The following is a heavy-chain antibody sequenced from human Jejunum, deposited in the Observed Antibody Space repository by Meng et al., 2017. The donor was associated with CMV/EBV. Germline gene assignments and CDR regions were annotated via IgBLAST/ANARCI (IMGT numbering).Heavy chain of an antibody. CDR2: MNPNKGNT. V-gene: IGHV1-8*01. J-gene: IGHJ6*02. Sequence: NWMREAPEQGLEWMGWMNPNKGNTGYAQKFQGRFTMNGNTSRSTAYMELGSRRSEDTAIYYCASHQQFCSGGSCYSLGYYYGMDVWGQGTTVTVSS. CDR3: ASHQQFCSGGSCYSLGYYYGMDV. D-gene: IGHD2-15*01.